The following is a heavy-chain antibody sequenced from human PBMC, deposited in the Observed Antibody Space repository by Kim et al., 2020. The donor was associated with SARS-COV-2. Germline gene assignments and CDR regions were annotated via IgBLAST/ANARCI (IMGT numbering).Heavy chain of an antibody. CDR1: GGSFSGYY. D-gene: IGHD6-19*01. Sequence: SETLSLTCAVYGGSFSGYYLSWIRQPPGKGLEWIGEINHSGSTNYNPSLKSRVTISVDTSKNQFSLKLSSVTAADTAVYYCASRHSLAVAVPFDYWGQGTLVTVSS. J-gene: IGHJ4*02. CDR2: INHSGST. CDR3: ASRHSLAVAVPFDY. V-gene: IGHV4-34*01.